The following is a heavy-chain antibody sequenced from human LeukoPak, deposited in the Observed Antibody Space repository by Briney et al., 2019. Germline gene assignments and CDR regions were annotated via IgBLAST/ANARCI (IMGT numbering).Heavy chain of an antibody. CDR1: GGSISSYY. Sequence: PSETLSLTCTVSGGSISSYYWSWIRQPPGKGLEWIGYIYYSGSTNYKPSLKSRVTISVDTSKNQFSLKLSSVTAADTAVYYCARQGSYSSSWYLYWFDPWGQGTLVTVSS. V-gene: IGHV4-59*08. D-gene: IGHD6-13*01. CDR2: IYYSGST. J-gene: IGHJ5*02. CDR3: ARQGSYSSSWYLYWFDP.